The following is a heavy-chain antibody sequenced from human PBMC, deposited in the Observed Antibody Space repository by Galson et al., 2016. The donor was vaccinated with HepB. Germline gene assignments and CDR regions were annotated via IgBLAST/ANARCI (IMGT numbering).Heavy chain of an antibody. Sequence: SLRLSCAASGFTVSSDYMNWVRQAPGKGLECVSVIYSGGTTYYADSVKGRFTISRDNSKNTVYLQMNSLRAEDTAVYYCARDGEYYYGSGSYAETWGQGTLVTVSS. J-gene: IGHJ5*02. V-gene: IGHV3-53*01. CDR1: GFTVSSDY. CDR3: ARDGEYYYGSGSYAET. CDR2: IYSGGTT. D-gene: IGHD3-10*01.